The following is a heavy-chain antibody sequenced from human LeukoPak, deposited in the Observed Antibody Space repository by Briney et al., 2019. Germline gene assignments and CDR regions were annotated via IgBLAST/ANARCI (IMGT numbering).Heavy chain of an antibody. CDR1: RFTFSDYN. D-gene: IGHD6-19*01. CDR3: ARRIAGDGSHAFDI. J-gene: IGHJ3*02. V-gene: IGHV3-11*01. Sequence: NPGGSLRLSCAASRFTFSDYNMGWLRQAPGKGLEWVSYTRNSDNNMFYADSVKGRFTISRDNAKYSVYLQMNSLRAEDTAVYYCARRIAGDGSHAFDIWGQGTMATVSS. CDR2: TRNSDNNM.